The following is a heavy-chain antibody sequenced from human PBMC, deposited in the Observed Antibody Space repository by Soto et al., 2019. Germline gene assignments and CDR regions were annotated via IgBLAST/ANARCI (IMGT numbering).Heavy chain of an antibody. D-gene: IGHD3-10*01. CDR2: ISSSSSTI. J-gene: IGHJ4*02. Sequence: ESGGGLVQPGGSLRLSCAASGFTFSSYSMNWVRQAPGKGLEWVSYISSSSSTIYYADSVKGRFTISRDNAKNSLYLQMNSLRAEDTAVYYCARQTMVRGVPFDYWCQGTLVTVSS. V-gene: IGHV3-48*01. CDR3: ARQTMVRGVPFDY. CDR1: GFTFSSYS.